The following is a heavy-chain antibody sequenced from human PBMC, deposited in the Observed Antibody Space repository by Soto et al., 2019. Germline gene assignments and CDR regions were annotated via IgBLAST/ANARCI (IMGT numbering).Heavy chain of an antibody. CDR3: AKAAQTRFNWNDLGNWFDP. J-gene: IGHJ5*02. CDR1: GGTFSSYA. V-gene: IGHV1-69*01. Sequence: QVQLVQSGAEVKKPGSSVKVSCKESGGTFSSYAIAWVRQAPGQGLEWMGGIIPIFGIPNYAQKFQGRVAITADESTITAYMELSSLRSDDTAVYYCAKAAQTRFNWNDLGNWFDPWGQGTLVTVSS. CDR2: IIPIFGIP. D-gene: IGHD1-1*01.